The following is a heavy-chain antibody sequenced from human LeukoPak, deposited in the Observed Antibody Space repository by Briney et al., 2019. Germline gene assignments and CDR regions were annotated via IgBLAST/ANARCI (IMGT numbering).Heavy chain of an antibody. CDR3: ARVMYSSSLALDY. D-gene: IGHD6-13*01. CDR2: INPNSGGT. J-gene: IGHJ4*02. CDR1: GYTFTGYY. Sequence: ASVKVSCKASGYTFTGYYMHWVRQAPGQGLEWMGWINPNSGGTNYAQKFQGRVTMTRDTSISTAYMELSRLRSDDTAVYYCARVMYSSSLALDYWGQGTLVTVSS. V-gene: IGHV1-2*02.